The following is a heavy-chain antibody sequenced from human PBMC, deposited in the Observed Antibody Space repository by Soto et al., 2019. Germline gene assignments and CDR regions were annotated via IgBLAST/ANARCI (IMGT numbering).Heavy chain of an antibody. J-gene: IGHJ6*03. Sequence: PSETLSLTCAVYGGSFSGYYWSWIRQPPGKGLEWIGEINHSGSTNYNPSLKSRVTISVDTSKNQFSLKLSSVTAADTAVYYCARGDYDILTGYYYYYYYYTEVWGKGTTVTVSS. V-gene: IGHV4-34*01. CDR2: INHSGST. D-gene: IGHD3-9*01. CDR1: GGSFSGYY. CDR3: ARGDYDILTGYYYYYYYYTEV.